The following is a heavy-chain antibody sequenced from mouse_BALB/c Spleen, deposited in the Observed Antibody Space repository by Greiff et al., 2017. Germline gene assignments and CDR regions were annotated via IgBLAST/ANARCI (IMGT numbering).Heavy chain of an antibody. CDR3: ARRDRYDGFDY. D-gene: IGHD2-14*01. CDR1: GFSLTSYG. V-gene: IGHV2-2*02. Sequence: VQLVESGPGLVQPSQSLSITCTVSGFSLTSYGVHWVRQSPGKGLEWLGVIWSGGSTDYNAAFISRLSISKDNSKSQVFFKMNSLQANDTAIYYCARRDRYDGFDYWGQGTTLTVSS. J-gene: IGHJ2*01. CDR2: IWSGGST.